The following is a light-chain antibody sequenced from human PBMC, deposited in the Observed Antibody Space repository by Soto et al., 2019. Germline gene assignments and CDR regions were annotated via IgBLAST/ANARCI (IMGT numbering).Light chain of an antibody. CDR1: SSDVGGHNR. V-gene: IGLV2-18*02. CDR2: DVS. Sequence: QSALTQPPSVSGSPGQSVTISCTGTSSDVGGHNRVSWYQQPPGTAPKLMIYDVSNRPSGVPDRFSGSKSGNTASLTISGLQAEDEAEYYCSSYTSSSPYVSGTGTKAPVL. J-gene: IGLJ1*01. CDR3: SSYTSSSPYV.